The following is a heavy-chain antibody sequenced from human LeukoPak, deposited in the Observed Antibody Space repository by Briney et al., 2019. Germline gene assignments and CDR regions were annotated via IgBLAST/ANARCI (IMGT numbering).Heavy chain of an antibody. V-gene: IGHV3-48*04. Sequence: GGSLRLSCAASGFTFCAHNMNWVRQAPGKGLEWLSFIRGSGGTIYYAASVKGRFTISRDNAKNSLYLQMNSLRAEDTALYYCVRDSFDSTGQYYFDYWGLGTLVTVSS. CDR1: GFTFCAHN. CDR3: VRDSFDSTGQYYFDY. J-gene: IGHJ4*02. CDR2: IRGSGGTI. D-gene: IGHD3-22*01.